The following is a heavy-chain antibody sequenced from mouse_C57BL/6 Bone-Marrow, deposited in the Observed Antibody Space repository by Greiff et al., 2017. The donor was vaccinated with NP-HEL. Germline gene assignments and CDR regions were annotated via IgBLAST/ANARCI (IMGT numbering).Heavy chain of an antibody. D-gene: IGHD1-1*01. CDR3: ARIRDYYGSSYLYFGY. V-gene: IGHV8-12*01. CDR1: GFSLSTSGMG. Sequence: QVTLKVSGPGILQSSQTLSLTCSFSGFSLSTSGMGVSWIRQPSGKGLEWLAHIYWDDDKRYNPSLQSRLTISKDTSRNQVFLKITSVDTADTATYSCARIRDYYGSSYLYFGYWGQGTTLTVSS. J-gene: IGHJ2*01. CDR2: IYWDDDK.